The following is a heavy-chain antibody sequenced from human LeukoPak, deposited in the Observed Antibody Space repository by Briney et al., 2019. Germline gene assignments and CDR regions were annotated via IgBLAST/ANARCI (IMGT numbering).Heavy chain of an antibody. V-gene: IGHV3-21*01. CDR1: GFTLSSYS. J-gene: IGHJ3*02. CDR2: ISSSSAYI. D-gene: IGHD1-26*01. Sequence: NPGGSLRLSCAASGFTLSSYSMNWVRQAPGKGLEWVSSISSSSAYIHYADSVKGRFTISRDNAKNSLYLQMYSLRAEDTAVYYCARDEVGATTDPFDIWGLGTMVTVSS. CDR3: ARDEVGATTDPFDI.